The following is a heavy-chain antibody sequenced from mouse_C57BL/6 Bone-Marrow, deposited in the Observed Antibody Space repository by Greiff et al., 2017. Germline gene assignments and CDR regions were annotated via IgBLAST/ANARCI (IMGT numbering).Heavy chain of an antibody. CDR3: SREWLTKVVARGDFDY. CDR2: IYPGSGST. Sequence: QVQLQQPGAELVKPGASVKMSCKASGYTFTSYWITWVKQRPGQGLEWIGDIYPGSGSTNYNEKFKSKATLTVDTASSTAYMQLSSLTSEDSAVYYCSREWLTKVVARGDFDYWGQGTTLTVSS. J-gene: IGHJ2*01. V-gene: IGHV1-55*01. CDR1: GYTFTSYW. D-gene: IGHD1-1*01.